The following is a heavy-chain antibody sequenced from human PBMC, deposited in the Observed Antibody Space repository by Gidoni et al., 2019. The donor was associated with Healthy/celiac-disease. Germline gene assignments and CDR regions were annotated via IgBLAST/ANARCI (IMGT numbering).Heavy chain of an antibody. V-gene: IGHV3-30*03. D-gene: IGHD1-26*01. CDR3: ARIVGATATTNYYYYYGMDV. J-gene: IGHJ6*02. CDR2: ISYDGSNK. Sequence: VRQAPGKGLEWVAVISYDGSNKYYADSVKGRFTISRDNSKNTLYLQMNSLRAEDTAVYYCARIVGATATTNYYYYYGMDVWGQGTTVTVSS.